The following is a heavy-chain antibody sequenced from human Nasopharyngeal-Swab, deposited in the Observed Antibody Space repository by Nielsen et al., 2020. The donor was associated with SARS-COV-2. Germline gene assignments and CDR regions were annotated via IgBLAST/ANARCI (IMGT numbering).Heavy chain of an antibody. J-gene: IGHJ4*02. CDR2: INWNGVST. CDR3: AGASREGYNSGARL. D-gene: IGHD5-24*01. CDR1: GSTFDDYG. Sequence: GGSLRLSCAASGSTFDDYGTSWVRQAPGKGLEWVSGINWNGVSTGYADSVKGRFTISRDSAKNPLYLQMDSLRAEDTAVYYCAGASREGYNSGARLWGQGTLVTVSS. V-gene: IGHV3-20*04.